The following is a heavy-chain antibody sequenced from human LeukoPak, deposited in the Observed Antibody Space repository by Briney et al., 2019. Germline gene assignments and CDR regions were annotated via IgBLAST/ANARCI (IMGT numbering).Heavy chain of an antibody. D-gene: IGHD6-13*01. CDR2: IWYDGSNK. CDR1: GFTFSSYA. V-gene: IGHV3-33*01. CDR3: GRGTSGIAAAGYFDY. J-gene: IGHJ4*02. Sequence: GGSLRLSCAASGFTFSSYAMHWVRQAPAKGLEWVAVIWYDGSNKYYADSVKGRFTISRDNSKNTMHLQMNSLRAEDTAMYYCGRGTSGIAAAGYFDYWGQGTLVTVSS.